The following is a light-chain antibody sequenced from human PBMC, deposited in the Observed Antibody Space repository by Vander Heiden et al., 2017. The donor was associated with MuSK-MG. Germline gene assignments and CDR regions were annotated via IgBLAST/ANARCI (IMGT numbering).Light chain of an antibody. J-gene: IGKJ4*01. CDR3: QQTDSIPFT. V-gene: IGKV1-39*01. Sequence: DIQMTQSPSSLSASVGDRVTITCRASQYITTYLNWYQQKPGKAPKLLIYAASRLESGVPSSFSGRGSGTDFTLTISILQPEDFATYYCQQTDSIPFTFGGGTKVDIK. CDR1: QYITTY. CDR2: AAS.